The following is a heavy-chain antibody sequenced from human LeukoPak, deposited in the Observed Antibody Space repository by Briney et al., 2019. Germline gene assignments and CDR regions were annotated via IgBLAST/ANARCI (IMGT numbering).Heavy chain of an antibody. CDR2: IKGSGDSI. J-gene: IGHJ4*02. V-gene: IGHV3-48*01. Sequence: GGSLRLSCAAFGFTFSSYSMNWVRQAPGKGLEWVSYIKGSGDSIFYADSVKGRFTISRDNAKNSLYLQMNSLRAEDTAVYYCAREEEMATNTDYWGQGTLVTVSS. CDR1: GFTFSSYS. D-gene: IGHD5-24*01. CDR3: AREEEMATNTDY.